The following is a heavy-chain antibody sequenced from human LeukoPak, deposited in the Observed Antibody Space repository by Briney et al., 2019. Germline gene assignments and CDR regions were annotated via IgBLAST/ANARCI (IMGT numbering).Heavy chain of an antibody. CDR1: GYTFTSYD. D-gene: IGHD2-21*02. Sequence: GASVKVSCKASGYTFTSYDINWVRQATGQGLEWMGWMNPNSGNTGYAQKFQGRVTMTRNTSISTAYMELSSLRSEDTAVYYCARVDIVVVTATETDYYYCGMDVWGQGTTVTVSS. CDR2: MNPNSGNT. CDR3: ARVDIVVVTATETDYYYCGMDV. J-gene: IGHJ6*02. V-gene: IGHV1-8*01.